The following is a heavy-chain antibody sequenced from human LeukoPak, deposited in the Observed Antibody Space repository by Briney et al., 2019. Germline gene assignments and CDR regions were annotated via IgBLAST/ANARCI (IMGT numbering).Heavy chain of an antibody. V-gene: IGHV1-18*01. CDR1: GYTFTSYG. J-gene: IGHJ4*02. CDR3: ARDRRLSGIAAAGTGH. D-gene: IGHD6-13*01. Sequence: GASVKVPCKASGYTFTSYGISWVRQAPGQGLEWMGWISAYNGNTNYAQKLQGRVTMTTDTSTSTAYMELRSLRSDDTAVYYCARDRRLSGIAAAGTGHWGQGTLVTVSS. CDR2: ISAYNGNT.